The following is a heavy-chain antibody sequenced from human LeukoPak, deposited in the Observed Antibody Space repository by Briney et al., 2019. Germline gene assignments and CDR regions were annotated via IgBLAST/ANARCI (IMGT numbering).Heavy chain of an antibody. D-gene: IGHD6-19*01. J-gene: IGHJ4*02. CDR2: IYYSGST. CDR3: ARRDSSGWYLTFDY. Sequence: PSETLSLTCTDSGGSISSSSYYWGWIRQPPGKGLEWIGSIYYSGSTYYNPSLKSRVTISVDTSKNQFSLKLSSVTAADTAVYYCARRDSSGWYLTFDYWGQGTLVTVSS. V-gene: IGHV4-39*01. CDR1: GGSISSSSYY.